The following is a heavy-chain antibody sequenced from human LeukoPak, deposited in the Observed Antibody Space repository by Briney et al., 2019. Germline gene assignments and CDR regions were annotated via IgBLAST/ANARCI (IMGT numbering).Heavy chain of an antibody. CDR3: ARTYSSSWIFDY. CDR2: INPNSGGT. V-gene: IGHV1-2*04. CDR1: GYTFTGYY. Sequence: ASVKVSCKASGYTFTGYYMHWVRQAPGQGLEWMGWINPNSGGTNYAQKFQGWVTMTRDTSISIAYMELSRLRSDDTAVYYCARTYSSSWIFDYWGQGTLVTVSS. J-gene: IGHJ4*02. D-gene: IGHD6-13*01.